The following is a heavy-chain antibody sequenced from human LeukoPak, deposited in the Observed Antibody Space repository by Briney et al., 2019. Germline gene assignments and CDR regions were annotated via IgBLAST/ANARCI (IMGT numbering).Heavy chain of an antibody. Sequence: GASVKVSCKASGYTFTSYYMHWVRQAPGQGLEWMGIINPSGGSTSYAQKFQGRVTMTRDMSTSTVYMELSSLRSEDTAVHYCARDRTRYCSSTSCYSERFDPWGQGTLVTVSS. CDR3: ARDRTRYCSSTSCYSERFDP. CDR1: GYTFTSYY. CDR2: INPSGGST. V-gene: IGHV1-46*01. D-gene: IGHD2-2*01. J-gene: IGHJ5*02.